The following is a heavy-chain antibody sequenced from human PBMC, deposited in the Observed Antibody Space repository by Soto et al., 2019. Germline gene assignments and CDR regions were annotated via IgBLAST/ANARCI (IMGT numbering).Heavy chain of an antibody. CDR3: ARVFFRPPSTPNFDY. CDR1: GFTFSGFA. CDR2: ISESGGSA. D-gene: IGHD3-3*01. V-gene: IGHV3-23*01. Sequence: VGSLRLSCTTSGFTFSGFAMRWVHQAPGKGLEWVSAISESGGSAFYADSVKGRFTISVDKSNTTAYLQWSSLKASDTAMYYCARVFFRPPSTPNFDYWGLGTLVTVSS. J-gene: IGHJ4*02.